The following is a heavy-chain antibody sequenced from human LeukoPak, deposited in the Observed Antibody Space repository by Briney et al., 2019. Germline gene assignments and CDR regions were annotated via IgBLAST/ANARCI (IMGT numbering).Heavy chain of an antibody. V-gene: IGHV4-59*08. Sequence: SETLSLTCAVYGGSFSGYYWSWIRQPPGKGLEWIGYIYYSGSTNYNPSLKSRVTISVDTSKNQFSLKLSSVTAADTAVYYCAGSIAAARWGQGTLVTVSS. D-gene: IGHD6-13*01. CDR3: AGSIAAAR. CDR1: GGSFSGYY. CDR2: IYYSGST. J-gene: IGHJ4*02.